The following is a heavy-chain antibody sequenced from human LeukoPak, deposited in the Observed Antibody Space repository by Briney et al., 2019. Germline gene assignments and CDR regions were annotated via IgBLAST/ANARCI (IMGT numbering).Heavy chain of an antibody. CDR3: ARDPGTLIRGSRRGYDGNYYYMDV. CDR1: GYIFSNFG. V-gene: IGHV1-18*01. D-gene: IGHD3-10*01. CDR2: ISGYNGYT. Sequence: ASVKVSCKASGYIFSNFGINWVRQAPGQGLEWMGWISGYNGYTKYAQKLQGRVTMTTDTSTSTAHMELRSLRSDDTAVYYCARDPGTLIRGSRRGYDGNYYYMDVWGKGTTVTISS. J-gene: IGHJ6*03.